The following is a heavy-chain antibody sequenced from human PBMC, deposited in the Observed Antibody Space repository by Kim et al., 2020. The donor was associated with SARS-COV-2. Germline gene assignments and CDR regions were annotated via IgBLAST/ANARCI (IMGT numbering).Heavy chain of an antibody. CDR1: GCSIRSYY. J-gene: IGHJ3*02. CDR3: AGHEAVLLWFGPGAFDI. CDR2: ISYCEIT. D-gene: IGHD3-10*01. Sequence: SETLSLTCTVSGCSIRSYYGSWKRQAQGKELEWILVISYCEITKYNAPLNSRVTLSVDTSKNQFSLKLSSVTAADTAVYYCAGHEAVLLWFGPGAFDIWGQGTMVTVSS. V-gene: IGHV4-59*08.